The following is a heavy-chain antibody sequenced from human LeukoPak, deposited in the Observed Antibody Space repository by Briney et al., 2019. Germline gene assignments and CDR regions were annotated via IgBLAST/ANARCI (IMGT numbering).Heavy chain of an antibody. V-gene: IGHV3-23*01. CDR2: ISGSGGNT. CDR3: ANEYSKGDV. D-gene: IGHD4-11*01. Sequence: GGSMRLSCAASGFTFSNYVMSWVRQAPGKGLEWVSAISGSGGNTYYADSVKGRFTISRDNSKNTLYLQMNSLRAEDTAVYYCANEYSKGDVWGQGTMVTVSS. J-gene: IGHJ3*01. CDR1: GFTFSNYV.